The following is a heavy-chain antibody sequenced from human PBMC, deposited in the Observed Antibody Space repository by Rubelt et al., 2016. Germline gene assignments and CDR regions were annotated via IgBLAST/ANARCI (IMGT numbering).Heavy chain of an antibody. D-gene: IGHD2-2*01. Sequence: VRQAPGQGLEWMGWISAYNGNTNYAQKLQGRVTMTTDTSTSTAYMELSSLRSEDTAVYYCARAGSYHDAFDIWGQGTMVTVSS. J-gene: IGHJ3*02. CDR3: ARAGSYHDAFDI. CDR2: ISAYNGNT. V-gene: IGHV1-18*01.